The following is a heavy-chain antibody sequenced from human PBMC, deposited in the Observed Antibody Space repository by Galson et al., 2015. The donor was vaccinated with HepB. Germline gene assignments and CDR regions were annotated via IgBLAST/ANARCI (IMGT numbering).Heavy chain of an antibody. D-gene: IGHD3-10*01. CDR2: ISAYNGNT. V-gene: IGHV1-18*01. CDR3: ARATLWFGEWDAFDI. CDR1: GFTFTSYG. J-gene: IGHJ3*02. Sequence: SVKVSCKASGFTFTSYGISWVRQAPGQGLEWMGWISAYNGNTNYAQKLQGRVTMTTDTSTSTAYMELRSLRSDDTAVYYCARATLWFGEWDAFDIWGQGTMVTVSS.